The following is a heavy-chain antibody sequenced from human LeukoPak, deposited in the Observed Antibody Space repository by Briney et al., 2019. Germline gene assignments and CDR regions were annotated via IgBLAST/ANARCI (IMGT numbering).Heavy chain of an antibody. CDR3: ARVKWRCSSTSCPTFDY. Sequence: SQTLSLTCAVSGGSISSGGYSWSWIRQPPGKGLEWIGYIYHSGSTYYNPSLKSRVTISVDRSKNQFPLKLSSVTAADTAVYYCARVKWRCSSTSCPTFDYWGQGTLVTVSS. V-gene: IGHV4-30-2*01. CDR2: IYHSGST. CDR1: GGSISSGGYS. J-gene: IGHJ4*02. D-gene: IGHD2-2*01.